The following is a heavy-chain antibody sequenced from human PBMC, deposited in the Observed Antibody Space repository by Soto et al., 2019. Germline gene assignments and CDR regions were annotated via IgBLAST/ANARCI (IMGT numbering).Heavy chain of an antibody. CDR3: ARRKEGDPFDY. D-gene: IGHD2-21*01. V-gene: IGHV4-39*01. CDR2: IYYSGST. CDR1: GGSISSSSYY. J-gene: IGHJ4*02. Sequence: SETLSLTCTASGGSISSSSYYWGWIRQPPGKGLEWIGSIYYSGSTYYNPSLKSRVTISVDTSKNQFSLKLSSVTAADTAVYYCARRKEGDPFDYWGQGTLVTVSS.